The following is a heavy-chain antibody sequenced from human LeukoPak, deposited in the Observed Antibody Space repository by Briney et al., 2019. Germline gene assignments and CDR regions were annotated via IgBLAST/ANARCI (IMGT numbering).Heavy chain of an antibody. D-gene: IGHD2-2*01. Sequence: GGSLRLSCAASRFTFSDYYMSWIRQAPGKGLEGVSYISSSGSTIYYADSVKGRFTISRDNAKNSLYLQMNSLRAEDTAVYYCARAKTEDIVVVPAAPGRYYYYGMDVWGQGTTVTVSS. CDR3: ARAKTEDIVVVPAAPGRYYYYGMDV. V-gene: IGHV3-11*01. CDR2: ISSSGSTI. CDR1: RFTFSDYY. J-gene: IGHJ6*02.